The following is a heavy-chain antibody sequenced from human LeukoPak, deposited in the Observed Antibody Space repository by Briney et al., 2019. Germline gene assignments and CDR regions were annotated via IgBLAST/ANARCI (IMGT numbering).Heavy chain of an antibody. Sequence: GASVKVSCKASGYTFTGHDINWVRQATGQGLEWMGWMNPNRGDAGYGQKFQGRATMTSDTSTNTAYMELRSLRSDDTAVYYCVRQDCSSTNCYRGLDFWGQGTLVTVSS. CDR3: VRQDCSSTNCYRGLDF. CDR2: MNPNRGDA. CDR1: GYTFTGHD. D-gene: IGHD2-2*01. V-gene: IGHV1-8*01. J-gene: IGHJ4*02.